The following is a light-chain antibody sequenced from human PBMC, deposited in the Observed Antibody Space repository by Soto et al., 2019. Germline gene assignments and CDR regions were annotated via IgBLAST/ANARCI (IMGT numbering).Light chain of an antibody. CDR1: QSISSN. CDR2: GAS. J-gene: IGKJ2*01. CDR3: QQYNHWPSYT. Sequence: EVVMTQSPATLSVSPGERATLSCRASQSISSNLAWYQQKAGQAPRLLMYGASTRATAVPARFSVSGSVTEFTLTISSLQSEDFAIYYCQQYNHWPSYTFGQGTKLEIK. V-gene: IGKV3-15*01.